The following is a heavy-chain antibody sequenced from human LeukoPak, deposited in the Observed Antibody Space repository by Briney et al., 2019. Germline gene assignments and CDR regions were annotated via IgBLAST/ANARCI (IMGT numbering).Heavy chain of an antibody. V-gene: IGHV6-1*01. CDR2: TYYRSKWYN. Sequence: SQTLSLTFAISGDILSSNSADWHWLRQSPSRGLEWLGRTYYRSKWYNDYSVFVKSRITINPDTSKNQFSLQLNSVTPEDTAVYYCARGGYSSGWRLDYWGQGTLVTVSS. CDR1: GDILSSNSAD. D-gene: IGHD6-19*01. CDR3: ARGGYSSGWRLDY. J-gene: IGHJ4*02.